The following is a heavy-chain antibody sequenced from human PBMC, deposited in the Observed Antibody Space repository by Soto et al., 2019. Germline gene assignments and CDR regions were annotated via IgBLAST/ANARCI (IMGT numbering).Heavy chain of an antibody. D-gene: IGHD1-1*01. CDR2: ISGSGGST. Sequence: SGGSLRLSCAASGFTFSSYAMSWVRQAPGKGLEWVSAISGSGGSTYYADSVKGRLTISRDNSKNTLYLQMNSLRAEDTAVYYCAKLYTTGTTRPHFDYWGQGTLVTVSS. J-gene: IGHJ4*02. V-gene: IGHV3-23*01. CDR1: GFTFSSYA. CDR3: AKLYTTGTTRPHFDY.